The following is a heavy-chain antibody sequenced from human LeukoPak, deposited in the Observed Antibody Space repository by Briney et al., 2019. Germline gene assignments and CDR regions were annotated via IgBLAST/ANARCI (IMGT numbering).Heavy chain of an antibody. Sequence: GGSLRLSCAASGFTVSSNYMSWVRQAPGKGLEWVSVIYSDGSTYYADSVKGRFTISRDNSKNTVYLQMNSLRVEDTAVYFCARDSGYRFYYYYYYMDVWGKGTTVTVSS. D-gene: IGHD5-12*01. V-gene: IGHV3-66*01. CDR3: ARDSGYRFYYYYYYMDV. CDR1: GFTVSSNY. CDR2: IYSDGST. J-gene: IGHJ6*03.